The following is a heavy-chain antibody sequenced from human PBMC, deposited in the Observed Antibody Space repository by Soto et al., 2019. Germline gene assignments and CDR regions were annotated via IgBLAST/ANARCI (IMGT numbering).Heavy chain of an antibody. CDR2: IIPVFGRA. D-gene: IGHD2-2*01. Sequence: QVHLVQSGAEVKTPGSSVKVSCKASGGTFSSFLMGWVRQAPGQGLEWMGGIIPVFGRATYAQKFQGRVSITADESTSTVYLELSGLKSEDTAVYYCILDCTSMSCYGYLGGDVGGQGTTVTVSS. CDR3: ILDCTSMSCYGYLGGDV. CDR1: GGTFSSFL. J-gene: IGHJ6*02. V-gene: IGHV1-69*01.